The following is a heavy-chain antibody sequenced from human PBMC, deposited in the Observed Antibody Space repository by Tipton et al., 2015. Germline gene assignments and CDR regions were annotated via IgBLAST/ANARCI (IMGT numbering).Heavy chain of an antibody. D-gene: IGHD4-11*01. CDR2: ISASGSGT. CDR3: AKRGTVTTGVDY. Sequence: SLRLSCAASGFTFSSYAMSWVRQAPGKGLEWVSAISASGSGTYYTDSLKGRFTISRDNSRNTPYLQMNSLRAEDTAVYYCAKRGTVTTGVDYWGQGTLVTVSS. CDR1: GFTFSSYA. J-gene: IGHJ4*02. V-gene: IGHV3-23*01.